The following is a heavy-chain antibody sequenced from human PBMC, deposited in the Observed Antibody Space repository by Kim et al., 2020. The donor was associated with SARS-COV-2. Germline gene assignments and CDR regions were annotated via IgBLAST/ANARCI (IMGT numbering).Heavy chain of an antibody. J-gene: IGHJ6*02. V-gene: IGHV7-4-1*02. Sequence: ASVKVSCKASGYTFSSNAINWVRQAPGQGLEWMGWINTNTGNPTYAQGFTGRFVFSLGTSVSTAYLQISSLKAEDTAVYYCARNMQDYGDWYYYVMDVWGRGTTVTVSS. CDR2: INTNTGNP. CDR3: ARNMQDYGDWYYYVMDV. CDR1: GYTFSSNA. D-gene: IGHD4-17*01.